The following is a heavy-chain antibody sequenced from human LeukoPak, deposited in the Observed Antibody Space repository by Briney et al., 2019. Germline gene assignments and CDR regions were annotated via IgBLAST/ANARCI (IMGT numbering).Heavy chain of an antibody. D-gene: IGHD3-9*01. Sequence: ASVKVSCKASGYTFTSYGISWVRQAPGQGLEWMGWISAYNGNTNHAQKLQGRVTMTTDTSTSTAYMELRSLRSDDTAVYYCAQVLRYFDWLLPDYWGQGTLVTVSS. V-gene: IGHV1-18*01. J-gene: IGHJ4*02. CDR2: ISAYNGNT. CDR3: AQVLRYFDWLLPDY. CDR1: GYTFTSYG.